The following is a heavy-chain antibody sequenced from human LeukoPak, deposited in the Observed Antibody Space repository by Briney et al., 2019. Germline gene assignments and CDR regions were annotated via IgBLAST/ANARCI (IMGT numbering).Heavy chain of an antibody. J-gene: IGHJ4*02. CDR2: IYYSGST. CDR1: GDSISSYY. CDR3: AGGSTEPIDF. D-gene: IGHD1-14*01. V-gene: IGHV4-59*01. Sequence: PSETLSLTCTVSGDSISSYYWSWIRQPPGKGLEWIGYIYYSGSTNYNPSLKSRVTISIDMSKNQFSLKLNSVTAADTAVYYCAGGSTEPIDFWGQGTLVTVSS.